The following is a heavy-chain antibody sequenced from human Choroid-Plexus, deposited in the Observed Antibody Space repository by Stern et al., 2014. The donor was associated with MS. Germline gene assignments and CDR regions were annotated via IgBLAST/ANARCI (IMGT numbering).Heavy chain of an antibody. Sequence: VQLVESGGGVVQPGRPLRLSCAASGFTFGSCAMHWVRQAPGKGLEWVAGVSSDGSNKYYADSVKGRVTVSRDNSQNTLYMQMSSLRAEDTAVYYCAKDRQYLTYFFDHWGQGSLVTVSS. J-gene: IGHJ5*02. CDR2: VSSDGSNK. V-gene: IGHV3-30*18. D-gene: IGHD2-8*01. CDR1: GFTFGSCA. CDR3: AKDRQYLTYFFDH.